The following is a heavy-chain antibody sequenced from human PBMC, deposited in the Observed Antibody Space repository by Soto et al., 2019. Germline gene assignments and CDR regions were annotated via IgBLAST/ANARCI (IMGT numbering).Heavy chain of an antibody. D-gene: IGHD1-26*01. CDR1: GFTFSSYS. CDR3: AKGQNSGTYRFYFDY. Sequence: EVQLVESGGGLVKPGGSLRLSCAASGFTFSSYSMNWVRQAPGKGPEWVSGISASGGSTSYADSVKGRFTISRDNSKNTLYLQMNSLRADDTAVYHCAKGQNSGTYRFYFDYWGQGALVTVSS. V-gene: IGHV3-23*04. CDR2: ISASGGST. J-gene: IGHJ4*02.